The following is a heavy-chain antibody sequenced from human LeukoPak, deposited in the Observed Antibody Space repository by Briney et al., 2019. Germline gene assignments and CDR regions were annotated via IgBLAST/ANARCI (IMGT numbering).Heavy chain of an antibody. CDR3: AIDPGSQSGRVVPAARNAFDI. CDR1: GGSISSGGYY. CDR2: IEYSGST. Sequence: SQTLSLTCTVSGGSISSGGYYWSWIRQHPGMGLEWIGYIEYSGSTYYNPSLKSRVTISVDTSKNQFSLKLSSVTAADTAVYYCAIDPGSQSGRVVPAARNAFDIWGQGTMVTVSS. V-gene: IGHV4-31*03. D-gene: IGHD2-2*01. J-gene: IGHJ3*02.